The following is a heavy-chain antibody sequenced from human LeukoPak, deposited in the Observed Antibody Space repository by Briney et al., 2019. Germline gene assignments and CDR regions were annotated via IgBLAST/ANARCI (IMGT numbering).Heavy chain of an antibody. Sequence: SETLSLTCTVSGFVSGESISTYSWSWFRQPAGKGLEWLGRINPSGSTNYNPSLKSRVTISEDKSRNQVSLKLNSVTAADTAVYYCARDSRGTDPWYFDVWGRGTLVIVSA. J-gene: IGHJ2*01. V-gene: IGHV4-4*07. CDR1: GESISTYS. CDR3: ARDSRGTDPWYFDV. CDR2: INPSGST. D-gene: IGHD3-22*01.